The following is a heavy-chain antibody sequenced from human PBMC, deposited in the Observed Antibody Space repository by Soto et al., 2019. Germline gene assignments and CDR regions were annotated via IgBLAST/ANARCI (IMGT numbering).Heavy chain of an antibody. CDR1: GGSISTYY. D-gene: IGHD2-21*01. CDR3: ARGVIH. V-gene: IGHV4-59*01. J-gene: IGHJ4*02. CDR2: IYYSGTT. Sequence: LPETLSLTCTVSGGSISTYYWNWIRQPPGKGLEWIGYIYYSGTTNYSPSLKSRLTISVDTSKNQFSLKLDSVTAADTAVYYCARGVIHWGQGTXVTVSS.